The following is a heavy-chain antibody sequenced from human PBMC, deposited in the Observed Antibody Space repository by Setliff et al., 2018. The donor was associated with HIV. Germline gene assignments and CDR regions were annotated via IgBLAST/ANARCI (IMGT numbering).Heavy chain of an antibody. CDR1: GGSFSGYY. D-gene: IGHD3-22*01. J-gene: IGHJ4*02. CDR2: INHSGST. Sequence: SSETLSLTCAVYGGSFSGYYWSWIRQPPGKGLEWIGEINHSGSTNYNPSLKSRVTISVDTSKNQFSLKLSSVTAADTAVYYCARGGMIVVVTPLRIWGQGTLVTV. CDR3: ARGGMIVVVTPLRI. V-gene: IGHV4-34*01.